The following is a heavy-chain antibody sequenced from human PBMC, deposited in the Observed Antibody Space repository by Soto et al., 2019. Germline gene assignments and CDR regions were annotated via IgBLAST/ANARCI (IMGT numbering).Heavy chain of an antibody. D-gene: IGHD1-1*01. J-gene: IGHJ4*02. CDR1: GITFSDYY. CDR2: ISSSSSTI. CDR3: ATTNGFFDY. Sequence: GGSLRLSCAASGITFSDYYMSWIRQTPGKGLEWLSYISSSSSTIYYADSVKGRFTVSRDNAMNSLYLQMDSLRGQDTAVYYCATTNGFFDYWGQGTLVTVSS. V-gene: IGHV3-11*01.